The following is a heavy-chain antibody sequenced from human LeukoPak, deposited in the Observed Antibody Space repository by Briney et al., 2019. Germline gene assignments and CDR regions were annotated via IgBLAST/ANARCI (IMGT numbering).Heavy chain of an antibody. Sequence: GGSLRLSCAASGFTFSSYAMNWVRQPPGKGLEWVSAVSGSGGYTYYADSVKGRFTISRDNSKNTLYLQMNSLRAEDTAVYYCAKGESGYSTFDYWGQGTLVTVSS. D-gene: IGHD5-12*01. V-gene: IGHV3-23*01. CDR2: VSGSGGYT. CDR1: GFTFSSYA. J-gene: IGHJ4*02. CDR3: AKGESGYSTFDY.